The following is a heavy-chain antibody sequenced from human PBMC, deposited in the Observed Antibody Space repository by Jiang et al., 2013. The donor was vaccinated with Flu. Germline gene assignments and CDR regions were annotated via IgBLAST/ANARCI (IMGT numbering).Heavy chain of an antibody. V-gene: IGHV1-3*01. CDR2: INAGNGNT. D-gene: IGHD5-12*01. Sequence: SGAEVKKPGASVKVSCKASGYTFTSYAMHWVRQAPGQRLEWMGWINAGNGNTEYSQNFQGRVTITRDTSASTAYMELSSLRSEDTAVYYCARDFEYVDRDLSGYYYGMDVWGQGTTVTVSS. CDR3: ARDFEYVDRDLSGYYYGMDV. CDR1: GYTFTSYA. J-gene: IGHJ6*02.